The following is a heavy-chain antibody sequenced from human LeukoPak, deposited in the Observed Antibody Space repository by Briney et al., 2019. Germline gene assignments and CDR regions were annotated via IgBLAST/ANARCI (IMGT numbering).Heavy chain of an antibody. CDR3: ARDYGGSSPFDY. V-gene: IGHV3-48*03. Sequence: PGGSLRLSCAASGFTFSSYEMNWVRQAPGKGLEWVSYISSSGSTIYYADSVKGRFTISRDNAKNSLYLQMNSLRAEDTAVYYRARDYGGSSPFDYWGRGTLVAVSS. CDR2: ISSSGSTI. CDR1: GFTFSSYE. D-gene: IGHD4-23*01. J-gene: IGHJ4*02.